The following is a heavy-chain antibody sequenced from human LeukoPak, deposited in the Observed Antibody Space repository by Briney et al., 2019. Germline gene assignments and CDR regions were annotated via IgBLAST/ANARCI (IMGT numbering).Heavy chain of an antibody. CDR2: IFTGGTT. CDR1: GFSLTSTNYY. V-gene: IGHV4-39*07. Sequence: PSETLSLTCSVSGFSLTSTNYYWAWLRQPPGRGLEWVGTIFTGGTTYYNTSLKSRLTISLDTSHNQSSLKLASVTAADTAIYYCAREFSSIGNYYYYMDVWGQGTTVTVSS. J-gene: IGHJ6*03. D-gene: IGHD6-13*01. CDR3: AREFSSIGNYYYYMDV.